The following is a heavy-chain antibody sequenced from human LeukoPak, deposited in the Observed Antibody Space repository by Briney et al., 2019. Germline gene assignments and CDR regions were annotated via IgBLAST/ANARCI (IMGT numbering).Heavy chain of an antibody. CDR2: INHSGST. V-gene: IGHV4-34*01. J-gene: IGHJ4*02. CDR1: GGSFSGYY. D-gene: IGHD6-19*01. Sequence: SETLSLTCAVYGGSFSGYYWSWIRQPPGKGLEWIGEINHSGSTNYNPSLKSRVTISVDTSKYQFSLKLSSVTAADTAVYYCARGRVGSGWYVYWGQGTLVTVSS. CDR3: ARGRVGSGWYVY.